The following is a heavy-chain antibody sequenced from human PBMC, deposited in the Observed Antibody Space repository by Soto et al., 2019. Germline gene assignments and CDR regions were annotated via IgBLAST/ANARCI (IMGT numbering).Heavy chain of an antibody. CDR3: ARHGKAARQQWFDP. CDR2: IYYSGST. J-gene: IGHJ5*02. D-gene: IGHD6-6*01. CDR1: GGSISSSSYY. Sequence: QLQLQESGPGLVKPSETLSLTCTVSGGSISSSSYYWGWIRQPPGKGLEWIGSIYYSGSTYYNPSLKSRVTISVDTSKNQFSLKLSSVTAADTAVHYCARHGKAARQQWFDPWGQGTLVTVSS. V-gene: IGHV4-39*01.